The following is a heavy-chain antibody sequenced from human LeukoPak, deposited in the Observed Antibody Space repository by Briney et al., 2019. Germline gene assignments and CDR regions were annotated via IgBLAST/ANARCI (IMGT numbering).Heavy chain of an antibody. CDR2: VDPKDGET. D-gene: IGHD3-22*01. V-gene: IGHV1-69-2*01. Sequence: ASVKVSCKVSGYTFTDYYMHWVQQAPGKGLEWMGLVDPKDGETIYAEKFQGRVTITADTSTDTAYMELSSLRSEDTAVYYCARPSYYYDSPFDYWGQGTLVTVSS. CDR3: ARPSYYYDSPFDY. J-gene: IGHJ4*02. CDR1: GYTFTDYY.